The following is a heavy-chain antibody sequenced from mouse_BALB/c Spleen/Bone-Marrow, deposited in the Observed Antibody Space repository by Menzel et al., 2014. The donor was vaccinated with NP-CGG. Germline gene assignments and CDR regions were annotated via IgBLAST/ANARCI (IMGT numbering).Heavy chain of an antibody. J-gene: IGHJ3*01. V-gene: IGHV14-3*02. CDR3: VRSPGDVNY. CDR1: GFNIKDAY. Sequence: EVQLQESGAGLVKPGASVKLSCTGSGFNIKDAYIHWVKQRPEQGLEWIGRIAPANGNTEYDPKFQGKATITADTSSNTAYLQLSSLTSEDTAVYYCVRSPGDVNYWGQGTLVTVSA. CDR2: IAPANGNT.